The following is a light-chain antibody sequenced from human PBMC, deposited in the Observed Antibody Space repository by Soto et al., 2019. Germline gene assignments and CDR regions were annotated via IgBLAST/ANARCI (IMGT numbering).Light chain of an antibody. V-gene: IGKV3-11*01. CDR1: QSVGSY. J-gene: IGKJ5*01. Sequence: EIVLTQSPATLSLSPGERATLSCRASQSVGSYLAWYQQKPGQAPRLLIYDASNRATGIPARFSGSGSGIDFTLTISSLEPEDFAVYYCQQRSNWPITFGQGTRLEIK. CDR3: QQRSNWPIT. CDR2: DAS.